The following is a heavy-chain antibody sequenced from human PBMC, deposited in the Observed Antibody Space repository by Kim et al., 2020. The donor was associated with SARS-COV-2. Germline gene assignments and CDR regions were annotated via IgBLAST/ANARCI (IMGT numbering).Heavy chain of an antibody. CDR3: TTDPTGRMVRGVS. V-gene: IGHV3-15*01. D-gene: IGHD3-10*01. CDR1: GFTFSNAW. CDR2: IKSKTDGGTT. Sequence: LSLTCAASGFTFSNAWMSWVRQAPGKGLEWVGRIKSKTDGGTTDYAAPVKGRFTISRDDSKNTLYLQMNSLKTEDTAVYYCTTDPTGRMVRGVSWGQGTLVTVSS. J-gene: IGHJ4*02.